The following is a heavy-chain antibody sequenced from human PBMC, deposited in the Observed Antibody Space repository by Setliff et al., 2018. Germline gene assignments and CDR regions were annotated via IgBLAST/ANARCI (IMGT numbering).Heavy chain of an antibody. CDR2: ISAYNGNT. V-gene: IGHV1-18*01. Sequence: ASVKVSCKASGYTFTSYGISWVRQAPGQGLEWMGWISAYNGNTNYAQKLQGRVTMTADKSTSTAYMELSSLRSEDTAVYYCASGYSGYDWLYYYGMDVWGKGTTVTVSS. CDR3: ASGYSGYDWLYYYGMDV. D-gene: IGHD5-12*01. CDR1: GYTFTSYG. J-gene: IGHJ6*04.